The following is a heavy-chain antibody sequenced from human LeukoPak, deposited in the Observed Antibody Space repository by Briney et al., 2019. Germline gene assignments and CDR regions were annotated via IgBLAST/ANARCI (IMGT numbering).Heavy chain of an antibody. CDR2: ISGSGGST. CDR1: GFTFSSYA. CDR3: AKERYCSSTSCYTVDY. D-gene: IGHD2-2*02. Sequence: GGSLRLSCAATGFTFSSYAMSWVRQAPGKGLEWVSAISGSGGSTYYADSVKGRFTISRDNSKNTLYLQMNSLRAEDTAVCYCAKERYCSSTSCYTVDYWGQGTLVTVSS. V-gene: IGHV3-23*01. J-gene: IGHJ4*02.